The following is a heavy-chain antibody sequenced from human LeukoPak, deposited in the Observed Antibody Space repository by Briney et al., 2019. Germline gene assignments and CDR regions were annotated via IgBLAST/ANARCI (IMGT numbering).Heavy chain of an antibody. J-gene: IGHJ4*02. Sequence: GGSLRLSCAASGFSFSTYGMHWVRQAPGKGLEWVAVISYDGSNKYYADSVKGRFTISRDNSKNTLYLQMNSLRAEDTAVYYCARAEVGGYFDYWGQGTLVTVSS. CDR2: ISYDGSNK. V-gene: IGHV3-30*03. D-gene: IGHD4-23*01. CDR3: ARAEVGGYFDY. CDR1: GFSFSTYG.